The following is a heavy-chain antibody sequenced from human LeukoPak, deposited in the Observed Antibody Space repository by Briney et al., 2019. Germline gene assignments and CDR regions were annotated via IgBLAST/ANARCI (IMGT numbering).Heavy chain of an antibody. Sequence: GESLKISCKGSGYSFTSYWIGWVRQMPGKGLEWMGIIWPGDSDTRYSPSFQGQAIMSADKSISTAYLQWSSLKASDTAMYYRARRLRDSGGYFLYNFDYWGQGTLVTVSS. CDR2: IWPGDSDT. V-gene: IGHV5-51*01. J-gene: IGHJ4*02. D-gene: IGHD3-22*01. CDR3: ARRLRDSGGYFLYNFDY. CDR1: GYSFTSYW.